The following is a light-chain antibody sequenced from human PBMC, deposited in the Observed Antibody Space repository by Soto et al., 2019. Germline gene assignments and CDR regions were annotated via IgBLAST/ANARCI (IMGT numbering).Light chain of an antibody. J-gene: IGKJ5*01. CDR1: QGISRW. Sequence: DIQMTQSPSFVSASVGDRVTITCRASQGISRWLAWYQQRPGKAPELLIYGASSLQSGVPSRFVGSGSGTDFSLTTSSLQPEDFAAYYCQQANSFPLTCGQGTRLEIK. CDR2: GAS. V-gene: IGKV1-12*01. CDR3: QQANSFPLT.